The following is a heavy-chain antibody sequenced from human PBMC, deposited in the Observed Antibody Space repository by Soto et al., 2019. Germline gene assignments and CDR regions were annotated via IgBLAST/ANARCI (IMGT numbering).Heavy chain of an antibody. V-gene: IGHV4-34*01. J-gene: IGHJ6*02. Sequence: PSETLSLTCAVYGGSFIGYYCSLIRQPPGKGLEWIGEINHSGSTNYNPSLKSRVTISVDTSKNQSSLKLSSVTAADTAVYYCARGVYGMDVWGQGTTVTVSS. CDR1: GGSFIGYY. CDR3: ARGVYGMDV. CDR2: INHSGST.